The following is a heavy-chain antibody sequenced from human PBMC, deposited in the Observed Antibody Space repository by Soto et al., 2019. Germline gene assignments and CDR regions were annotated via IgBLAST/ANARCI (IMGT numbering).Heavy chain of an antibody. V-gene: IGHV4-30-2*01. D-gene: IGHD3-10*01. J-gene: IGHJ3*02. CDR3: ARRVWGSGSYWDWDDAFDI. CDR1: GGSISSGGYS. CDR2: IYHSGST. Sequence: SETLSLTCAVSGGSISSGGYSWSWIRQPPGKGLEWIGYIYHSGSTYYNPSLKSRVTISVDRSKNQFSLKLSSVTAADTAVYYCARRVWGSGSYWDWDDAFDIWGQGTMVTVSS.